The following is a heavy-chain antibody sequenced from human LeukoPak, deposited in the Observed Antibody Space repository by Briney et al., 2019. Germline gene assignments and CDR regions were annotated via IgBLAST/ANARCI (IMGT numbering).Heavy chain of an antibody. V-gene: IGHV4-39*01. CDR2: MYYSGST. D-gene: IGHD3-3*01. CDR3: ARHHPLVRFLEWLPSAPFDP. J-gene: IGHJ5*02. CDR1: GGSISSSSYY. Sequence: PSETLSLTCTVSGGSISSSSYYWVWIRQPPGKGLEWIGSMYYSGSTYSNPSLNSRVALSGDTSKNQYSLKLSSVTAADTAVYYCARHHPLVRFLEWLPSAPFDPWGQGTLVTVSS.